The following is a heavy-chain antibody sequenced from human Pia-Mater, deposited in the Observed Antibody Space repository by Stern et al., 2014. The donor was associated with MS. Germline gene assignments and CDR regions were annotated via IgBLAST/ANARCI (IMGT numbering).Heavy chain of an antibody. CDR3: ARGGSYSPTDY. V-gene: IGHV5-51*03. Sequence: EDQLVESGAEVKKPGESLKISCKGSGYSFTSYWIGWGRQMPGKGLEWMGIIYPGDSDTRYSPALQGQVTISADKAIRTDYLPGSSLEASDPAMYYCARGGSYSPTDYWGQGTLVTVSS. D-gene: IGHD1-26*01. CDR1: GYSFTSYW. CDR2: IYPGDSDT. J-gene: IGHJ4*02.